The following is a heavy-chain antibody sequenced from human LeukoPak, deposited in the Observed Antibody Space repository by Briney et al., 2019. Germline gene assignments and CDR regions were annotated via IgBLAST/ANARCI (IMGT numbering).Heavy chain of an antibody. CDR1: GYAFKKYA. CDR2: ISTYNGDT. D-gene: IGHD6-19*01. CDR3: TRDPSNSSGWYIYFDY. J-gene: IGHJ4*02. V-gene: IGHV1-18*01. Sequence: GASVKVSCKASGYAFKKYAITWVRQAPGQGLEWMGWISTYNGDTNYAQNFKGRVTMTTDASTNTAYMELRSLRSDDTAVYYCTRDPSNSSGWYIYFDYWGQGVLVTVSS.